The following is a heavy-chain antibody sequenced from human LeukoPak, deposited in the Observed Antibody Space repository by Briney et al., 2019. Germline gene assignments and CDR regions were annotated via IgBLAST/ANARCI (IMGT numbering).Heavy chain of an antibody. CDR2: IYYSGST. Sequence: SETLSLTCTVSGGSINTYYWSWIRQPPGKGLEWIEYIYYSGSTSYNPSLKSRATISVDTSKNQFSLKLSSVTAADTAVYYCARDNDSRDPPHFDYWGQGTLVTVSS. J-gene: IGHJ4*02. D-gene: IGHD3-16*01. CDR1: GGSINTYY. CDR3: ARDNDSRDPPHFDY. V-gene: IGHV4-59*01.